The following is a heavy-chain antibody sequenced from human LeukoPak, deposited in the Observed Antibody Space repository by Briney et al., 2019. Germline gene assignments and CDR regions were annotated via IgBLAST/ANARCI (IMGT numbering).Heavy chain of an antibody. V-gene: IGHV3-9*01. Sequence: GGSLRLSCAASGFTFDDYAMHWVRQAPGKGLEWVSGISWNSGNIGYADSVKGRFTISRDNAKNSLYLQMNSLRAEDTALYYCARYSGYSSSLDYWGQGTLVTVSS. CDR3: ARYSGYSSSLDY. J-gene: IGHJ4*02. CDR2: ISWNSGNI. CDR1: GFTFDDYA. D-gene: IGHD6-13*01.